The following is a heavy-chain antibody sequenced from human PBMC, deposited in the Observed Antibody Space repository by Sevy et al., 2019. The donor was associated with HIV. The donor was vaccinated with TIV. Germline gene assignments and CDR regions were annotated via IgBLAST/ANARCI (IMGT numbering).Heavy chain of an antibody. J-gene: IGHJ3*02. D-gene: IGHD3-16*01. CDR3: AGGSGGYNNAFDI. V-gene: IGHV3-11*06. CDR2: ISILSSYT. Sequence: GGSLRLSCAASGFTFSNYYMSWIRQAPGKGLEWVSYISILSSYTNFADSVKGRFTISRDNAKNSLYLQMKSLRAEDTDVYYCAGGSGGYNNAFDIWGQGTMVTVSS. CDR1: GFTFSNYY.